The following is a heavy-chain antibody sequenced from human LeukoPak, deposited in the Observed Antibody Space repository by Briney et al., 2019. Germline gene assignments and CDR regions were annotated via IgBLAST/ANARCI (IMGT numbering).Heavy chain of an antibody. CDR1: GFTFSSYA. CDR2: ISGSGGRT. J-gene: IGHJ4*02. Sequence: GGSLRLSCAASGFTFSSYAMSWVRQAPGKGLEWVSGISGSGGRTYYVDSVKGRFTISRDNSKNTLFVQMNSLTAEDTAVYYCARIASRWLQFLDSWGQGTLVTVSS. V-gene: IGHV3-23*01. CDR3: ARIASRWLQFLDS. D-gene: IGHD5-24*01.